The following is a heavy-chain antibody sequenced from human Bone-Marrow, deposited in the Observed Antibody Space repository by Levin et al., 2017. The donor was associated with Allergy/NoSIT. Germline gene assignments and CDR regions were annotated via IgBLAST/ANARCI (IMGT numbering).Heavy chain of an antibody. CDR3: AKDIASGYFLAFDY. J-gene: IGHJ4*02. D-gene: IGHD5-12*01. V-gene: IGHV3-9*01. CDR1: GFTFDDYA. CDR2: ITWNSAKI. Sequence: PGESLKISCAASGFTFDDYAMHWVRQIPRKGLEWVSGITWNSAKIAYGDSFKGRFTISRDNAKNSLDLQMNSLRPEDTALYYCAKDIASGYFLAFDYWGQGALVTVSS.